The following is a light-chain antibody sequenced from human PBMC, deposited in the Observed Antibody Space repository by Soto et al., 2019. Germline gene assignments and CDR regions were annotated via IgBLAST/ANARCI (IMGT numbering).Light chain of an antibody. CDR1: QSISGW. V-gene: IGKV1-12*01. Sequence: DIQMTQSPSSVSASVGDRVTITCRASQSISGWLAWYQQRPGKAPKLLIYSASTLQAGVPSRFGGSGFGTDFTLTITSLQPDDFATYYCLQTKTFPLTFGPGTTVDLK. J-gene: IGKJ3*01. CDR2: SAS. CDR3: LQTKTFPLT.